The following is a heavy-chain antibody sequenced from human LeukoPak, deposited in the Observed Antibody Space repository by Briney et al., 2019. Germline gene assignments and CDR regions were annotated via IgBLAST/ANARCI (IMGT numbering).Heavy chain of an antibody. D-gene: IGHD3-22*01. CDR1: GYTFTSYG. CDR2: ISAYNGNT. CDR3: AREVPYDSSRYYQPFDY. V-gene: IGHV1-18*01. Sequence: SVKVSCKASGYTFTSYGISWVRQAPGQGLEWMGWISAYNGNTNYAQKLQGRVTMTTDTSTSTAYMELRSLRSDDTAVYYCAREVPYDSSRYYQPFDYWGQGTLVTVSS. J-gene: IGHJ4*02.